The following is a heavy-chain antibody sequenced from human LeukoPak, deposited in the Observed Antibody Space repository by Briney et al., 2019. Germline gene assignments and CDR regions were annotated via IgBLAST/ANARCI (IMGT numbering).Heavy chain of an antibody. Sequence: GGSLRLSCAASGFTFSSYWMSWVRQAPGKGLEWVANIKQDGSEEYYVDSVKGRFTISRDNAKNSLYLQMNSLRAEDTAVYYCARDGEGSSGDNHFDYWGQGTLVTVSS. J-gene: IGHJ4*02. V-gene: IGHV3-7*01. CDR2: IKQDGSEE. CDR3: ARDGEGSSGDNHFDY. D-gene: IGHD2-15*01. CDR1: GFTFSSYW.